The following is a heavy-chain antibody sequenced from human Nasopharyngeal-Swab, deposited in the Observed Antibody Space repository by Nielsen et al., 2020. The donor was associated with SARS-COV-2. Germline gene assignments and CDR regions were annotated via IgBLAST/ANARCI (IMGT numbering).Heavy chain of an antibody. CDR2: INHSGST. Sequence: SETLSLTSAVYGGSFSGYYWSWIRQPPGKGLEWIGEINHSGSTNYNPSLKSRVTISVDTSKNQFSLKLSSVTAADTAVYYCARGLVVAATEWRGIDYWGQGTLVTV. CDR3: ARGLVVAATEWRGIDY. D-gene: IGHD2-15*01. CDR1: GGSFSGYY. J-gene: IGHJ4*02. V-gene: IGHV4-34*01.